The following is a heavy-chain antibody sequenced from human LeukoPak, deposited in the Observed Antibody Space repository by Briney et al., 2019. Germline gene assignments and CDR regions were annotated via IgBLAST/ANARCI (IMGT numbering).Heavy chain of an antibody. CDR3: ATGWLQFSFDY. Sequence: PGGFLRLSCTVSGFTVSSNSMSWVRQAPGKGLEWVSFIYSDNTHYADSVKGRFTISRDNSKNTLYLQMNSLRAEDTAVYFCATGWLQFSFDYWGQGTLLTVSS. CDR1: GFTVSSNS. CDR2: IYSDNT. D-gene: IGHD5-24*01. J-gene: IGHJ4*02. V-gene: IGHV3-53*01.